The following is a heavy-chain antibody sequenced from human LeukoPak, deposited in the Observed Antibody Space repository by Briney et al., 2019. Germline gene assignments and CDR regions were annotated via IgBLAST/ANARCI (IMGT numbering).Heavy chain of an antibody. CDR3: ARDLVSGHYYYYCGMDV. D-gene: IGHD2-8*02. CDR2: INGDGSST. V-gene: IGHV3-74*01. J-gene: IGHJ6*02. CDR1: GFTFRNYW. Sequence: PGGSLRLSCAASGFTFRNYWMYWVRHDTGKGLVWVSRINGDGSSTSYADSVQGPFSVSRDNAKHSLYLQMNSLTTDDTAVYFCARDLVSGHYYYYCGMDVGGQGTTVTVSS.